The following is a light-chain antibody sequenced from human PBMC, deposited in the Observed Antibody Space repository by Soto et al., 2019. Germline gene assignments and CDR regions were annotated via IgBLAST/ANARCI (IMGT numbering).Light chain of an antibody. V-gene: IGKV3-15*01. CDR3: QQYNNWPPKT. CDR1: QSVSSN. Sequence: IVLPKSTGTPSFSSGERATLSRMAIQSVSSNYLAWYQQKPGQAPRLLIYGASTRATGIPARFSGSGSGTEFTLTISSLQSEDFAVYFCQQYNNWPPKTFGQGTKVDI. CDR2: GAS. J-gene: IGKJ1*01.